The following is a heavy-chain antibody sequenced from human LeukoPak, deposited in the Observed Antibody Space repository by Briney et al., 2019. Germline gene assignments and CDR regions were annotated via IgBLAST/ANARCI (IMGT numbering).Heavy chain of an antibody. CDR1: GFTFSSYG. D-gene: IGHD3-3*01. CDR2: IWYDGSNK. CDR3: AKGDYDYGGFDP. Sequence: PGRSLRLSCAASGFTFSSYGMHWVRQAPGKGLEWMAVIWYDGSNKYYADSVKGRFTISRDNSKNTLYLQMNSLRAEDTAVYYCAKGDYDYGGFDPWGQGTLVTVSS. V-gene: IGHV3-33*06. J-gene: IGHJ5*02.